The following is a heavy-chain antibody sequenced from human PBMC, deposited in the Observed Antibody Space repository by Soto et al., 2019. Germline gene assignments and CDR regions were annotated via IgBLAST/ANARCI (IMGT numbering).Heavy chain of an antibody. CDR1: GGSISSGGYY. D-gene: IGHD4-4*01. Sequence: SETLSLTCTVSGGSISSGGYYWSWIRQHPGKGLEWIGYIYYSGSTYYNPSLKSRVTISVDTSKNQFSLKLSSVTAADTAVYYCARDRSNLLDYWGQGTLVTVSS. J-gene: IGHJ4*02. V-gene: IGHV4-31*03. CDR2: IYYSGST. CDR3: ARDRSNLLDY.